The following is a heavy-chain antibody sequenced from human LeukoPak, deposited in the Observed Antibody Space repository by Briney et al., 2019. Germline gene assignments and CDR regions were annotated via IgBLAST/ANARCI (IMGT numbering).Heavy chain of an antibody. CDR1: GFTFSSYS. D-gene: IGHD3-10*01. CDR2: ISSSSSYI. J-gene: IGHJ4*02. Sequence: PGGSLRLSCAASGFTFSSYSMNWVRQAPGKGLEWVSSISSSSSYIYYADSVKGRFTISRDNAKNSLYLQMNSLRAEDTAVYYCATGLPYGSGSYFGYWGQGTLVTVSS. CDR3: ATGLPYGSGSYFGY. V-gene: IGHV3-21*01.